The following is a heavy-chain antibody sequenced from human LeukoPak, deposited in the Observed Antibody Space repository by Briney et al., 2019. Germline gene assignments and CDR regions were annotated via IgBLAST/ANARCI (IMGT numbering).Heavy chain of an antibody. Sequence: PSETLSLTCAVYGWSFSGYYWSWIRQPPGKGLEWIGEINHSGSTNYNPSLKSRATISVDTSKNQFSLKLSSVTAADTAVYYCASRFRGSYFPFDYWGQGTLVTVSS. J-gene: IGHJ4*02. D-gene: IGHD1-26*01. CDR1: GWSFSGYY. V-gene: IGHV4-34*01. CDR2: INHSGST. CDR3: ASRFRGSYFPFDY.